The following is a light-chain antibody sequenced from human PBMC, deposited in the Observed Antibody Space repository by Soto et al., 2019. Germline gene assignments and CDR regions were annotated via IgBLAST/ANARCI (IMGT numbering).Light chain of an antibody. CDR1: SNDIGRYNR. Sequence: QSALTQPASVSGSPGQSITISCTGTSNDIGRYNRVSWYQQRPDKAPRLILYEVTSRPSGISNRFSGAKSGNAASLTISGLQDEDEADYYCYSYTSSTSYIFGGGTKLTVL. V-gene: IGLV2-14*01. J-gene: IGLJ2*01. CDR2: EVT. CDR3: YSYTSSTSYI.